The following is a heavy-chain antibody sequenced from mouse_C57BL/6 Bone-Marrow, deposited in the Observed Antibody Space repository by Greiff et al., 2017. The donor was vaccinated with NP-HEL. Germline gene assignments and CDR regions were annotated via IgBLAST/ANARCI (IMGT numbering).Heavy chain of an antibody. CDR3: ARSGGSSFLFDY. Sequence: QVQLKESGAELVRPGPSVKMSCKASGYTFTNYWIGWAKQRPGHGLEWIGDIYPGGGYTNYNEKFKGKATLTADKSSSTAYMQFSSLTSEDSAIYYCARSGGSSFLFDYWGQGTTLTVSS. CDR1: GYTFTNYW. CDR2: IYPGGGYT. D-gene: IGHD1-1*01. V-gene: IGHV1-63*01. J-gene: IGHJ2*01.